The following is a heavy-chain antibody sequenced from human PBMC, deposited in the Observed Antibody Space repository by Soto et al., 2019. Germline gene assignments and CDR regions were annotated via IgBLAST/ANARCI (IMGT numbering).Heavy chain of an antibody. J-gene: IGHJ3*02. V-gene: IGHV3-33*01. CDR2: IVSDGSAI. CDR1: GFPFSFYG. D-gene: IGHD3-3*02. CDR3: ARDDAFDNENGFDM. Sequence: GGSLRLSCAVSGFPFSFYGFHWVRQSPGKGLEWLGVIVSDGSAIYHADSLEGRFFISRDNSKDILYLQMNSLRVEDTAVHYCARDDAFDNENGFDMWGQGTIVTVSS.